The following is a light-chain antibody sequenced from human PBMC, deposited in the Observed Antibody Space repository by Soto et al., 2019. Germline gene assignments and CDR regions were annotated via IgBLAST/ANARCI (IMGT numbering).Light chain of an antibody. Sequence: QSALTQPASVSGSPGQSITISCTGTSSDVGGYNSVSWYQQHPGKAPKLMIYEVSDRPSGVSNRFSGSKSGNTASLTISGLQADDEADYYCSSYTSSSTLEVFGTGTKLTVL. CDR2: EVS. CDR3: SSYTSSSTLEV. J-gene: IGLJ1*01. CDR1: SSDVGGYNS. V-gene: IGLV2-14*01.